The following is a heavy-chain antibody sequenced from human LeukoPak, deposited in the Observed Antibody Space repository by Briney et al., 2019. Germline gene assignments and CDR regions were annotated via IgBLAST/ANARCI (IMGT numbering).Heavy chain of an antibody. D-gene: IGHD3-3*01. CDR1: GFTFRNAS. CDR3: AKGDDFWSGFPPPDS. J-gene: IGHJ4*02. V-gene: IGHV3-23*01. Sequence: GGSLRLSYAASGFTFRNASMSWVRQAPGKGLEWVSTIGGSGDDTYYADSVKGRFTISRDNSKNTVHLQMNNLGADDTAVYYCAKGDDFWSGFPPPDSWGQGTPVTVSS. CDR2: IGGSGDDT.